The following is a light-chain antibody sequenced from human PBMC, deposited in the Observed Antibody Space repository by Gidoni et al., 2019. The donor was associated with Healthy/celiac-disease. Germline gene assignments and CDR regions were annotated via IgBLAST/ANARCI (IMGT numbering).Light chain of an antibody. CDR1: QSVSSTY. Sequence: EIVLTQSPGTLSLSPGERATLSCRASQSVSSTYLAWYQQKPGQAPRLLIYGASSRVTGVPDRFSGSGSGTDFTLTISRLDPEDFAVYYCQQGAFXXXTKVEMK. CDR3: QQGA. J-gene: IGKJ1*01. CDR2: GAS. V-gene: IGKV3-20*01.